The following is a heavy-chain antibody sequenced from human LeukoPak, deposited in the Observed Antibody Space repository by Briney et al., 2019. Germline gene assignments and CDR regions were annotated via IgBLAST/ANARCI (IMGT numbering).Heavy chain of an antibody. J-gene: IGHJ5*02. CDR1: GYTFTSYD. V-gene: IGHV1-2*02. D-gene: IGHD6-13*01. CDR2: INPNSGGT. CDR3: AREYSSSWYAWFDP. Sequence: GASVKVSCKASGYTFTSYDINWVRQATGQGLEWMGWINPNSGGTNYAQKFQGRVTMTRDTSISTAYMELSRLRSDDTAVYYCAREYSSSWYAWFDPWGQGTLVTVSS.